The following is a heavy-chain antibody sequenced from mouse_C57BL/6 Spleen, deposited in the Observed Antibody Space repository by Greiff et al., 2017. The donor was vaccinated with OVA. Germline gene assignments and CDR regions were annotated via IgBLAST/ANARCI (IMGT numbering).Heavy chain of an antibody. CDR3: ARDEGFAY. CDR1: GYTFPSSW. V-gene: IGHV1-64*01. CDR2: IHPNSGST. J-gene: IGHJ3*01. Sequence: QVQLQQPGAELVKPGASVKLSCKASGYTFPSSWMHWVKQRPGQGLEWIGMIHPNSGSTNYNERFKSKATLTVDKSSSTAYMQLSSLTSEDSAVYYCARDEGFAYWGQGTLVTVSA.